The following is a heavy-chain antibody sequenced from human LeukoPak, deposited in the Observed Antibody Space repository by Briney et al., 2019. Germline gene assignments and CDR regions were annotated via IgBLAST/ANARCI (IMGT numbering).Heavy chain of an antibody. CDR2: IRYDGTYK. J-gene: IGHJ4*02. Sequence: GGSLRLSCAASGFTFSSYGMHWVRQAPGKGLEWVAFIRYDGTYKFYSDSVKGRFTISRDNSKNMLYLQMNSLKPEDAAVYYCAKGLGYYFDYWGQGTLVTVSS. D-gene: IGHD5/OR15-5a*01. CDR1: GFTFSSYG. CDR3: AKGLGYYFDY. V-gene: IGHV3-30*02.